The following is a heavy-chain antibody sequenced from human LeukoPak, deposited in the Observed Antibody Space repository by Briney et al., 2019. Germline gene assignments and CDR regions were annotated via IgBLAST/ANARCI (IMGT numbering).Heavy chain of an antibody. J-gene: IGHJ3*02. CDR1: GGSISSGGYY. V-gene: IGHV4-30-2*01. CDR3: ARMEGGGYCSSTSCPLWAFDI. CDR2: IYHSGST. Sequence: SQTLSLTCTVSGGSISSGGYYWSWIRQPPGKGLEWIGYIYHSGSTYYNPSLKSRVTISVDRSKNQFSLKLSSVTAADTAVYYCARMEGGGYCSSTSCPLWAFDIWGQGTMVTVSS. D-gene: IGHD2-2*01.